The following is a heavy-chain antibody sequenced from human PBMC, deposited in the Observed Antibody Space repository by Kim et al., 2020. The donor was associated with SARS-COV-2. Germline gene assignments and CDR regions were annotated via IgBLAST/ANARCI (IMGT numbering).Heavy chain of an antibody. V-gene: IGHV3-15*01. CDR2: IKSKTDGGTK. J-gene: IGHJ4*02. CDR3: TTEIVGEDQLLSYYFDY. D-gene: IGHD2-2*01. Sequence: GGSLRLSCAASGFTFSNAWMSWVRQAPGKGLEWVGRIKSKTDGGTKDYAAPVKGRFTISRDDSKNTLYLQMNSLKTEDTAVYYCTTEIVGEDQLLSYYFDYWGQGTLVTVSS. CDR1: GFTFSNAW.